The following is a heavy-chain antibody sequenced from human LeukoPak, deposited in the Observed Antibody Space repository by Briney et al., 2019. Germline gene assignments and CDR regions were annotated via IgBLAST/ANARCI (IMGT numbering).Heavy chain of an antibody. D-gene: IGHD6-6*01. V-gene: IGHV4-59*01. CDR2: IHYSGST. Sequence: KPSETLSLTCTVSGGSISSFYWNWIRQPPGKGLEWIGYIHYSGSTNYNSSLKSRVTISVDTSKNQFSLKLRFVTAADTAVYYCARGRDSYTNSYRFDPWGQGTLVTVSS. CDR3: ARGRDSYTNSYRFDP. CDR1: GGSISSFY. J-gene: IGHJ5*02.